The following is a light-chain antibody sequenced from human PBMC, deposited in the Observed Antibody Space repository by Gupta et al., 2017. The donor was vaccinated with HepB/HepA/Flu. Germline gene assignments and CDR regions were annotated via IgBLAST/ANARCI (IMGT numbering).Light chain of an antibody. CDR2: QDR. V-gene: IGLV3-1*01. CDR1: KSGGKY. J-gene: IGLJ3*02. CDR3: PGWARSNWGV. Sequence: SYELTQPPSVSVSPGQTASIACSGDKSGGKYACWYQQKPGQYLVLVIYQDRQRPSGIPERFSGTKSGNTETLHTIANQAVDDAYADPPGWARSNWGVGGGGTKLTVL.